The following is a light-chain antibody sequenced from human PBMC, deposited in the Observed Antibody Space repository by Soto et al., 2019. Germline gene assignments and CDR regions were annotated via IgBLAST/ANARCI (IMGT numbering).Light chain of an antibody. V-gene: IGKV3-11*01. CDR1: QSVGYY. CDR3: QQRRDWPLT. CDR2: DAS. J-gene: IGKJ4*01. Sequence: EIVLTQSPATLSLSPGERATLSCRASQSVGYYLAWYQQKPGQAPRLLIYDASNRATGIPARFSGTGSGTDFALTISSLEPEDCAVYYWQQRRDWPLTFGGGTKVEIK.